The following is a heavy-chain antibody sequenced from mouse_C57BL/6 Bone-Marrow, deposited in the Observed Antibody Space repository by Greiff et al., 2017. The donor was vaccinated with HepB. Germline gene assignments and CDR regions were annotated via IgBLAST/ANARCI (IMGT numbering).Heavy chain of an antibody. V-gene: IGHV1-4*01. Sequence: VKLMESGAELARPGASVKMSCKASGYTFTSYTMHWVKQRPGQGLEWIGYINPSSGYTKYNQKFKDKATLTADKSSSTAYMQLSSLTSEDSAVYYCARSYYGSSYVTFHWYFDVWGTGTTVTVSS. CDR1: GYTFTSYT. CDR2: INPSSGYT. CDR3: ARSYYGSSYVTFHWYFDV. J-gene: IGHJ1*03. D-gene: IGHD1-1*01.